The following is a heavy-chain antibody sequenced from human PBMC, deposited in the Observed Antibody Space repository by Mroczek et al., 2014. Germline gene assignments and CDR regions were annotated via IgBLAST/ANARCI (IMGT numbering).Heavy chain of an antibody. D-gene: IGHD1-26*01. Sequence: QVQLVESGGGVVQPGRSLRLSCAASGFTFSSYGMHWVRQAPGKGLEWVAVIWYDGSNKYYADSVKGRFTISRDNSKNTLYLQMNSLRAEDTAVYYCARSGSYYWGAFDYWGQGTLVTVSS. CDR1: GFTFSSYG. CDR2: IWYDGSNK. J-gene: IGHJ4*02. V-gene: IGHV3-33*01. CDR3: ARSGSYYWGAFDY.